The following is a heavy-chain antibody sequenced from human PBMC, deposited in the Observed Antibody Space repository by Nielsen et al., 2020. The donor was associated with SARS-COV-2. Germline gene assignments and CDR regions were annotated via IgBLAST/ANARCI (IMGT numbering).Heavy chain of an antibody. J-gene: IGHJ5*02. Sequence: SETLSLTCSVSGDSITSGGYYWTWIRQQPGKGLEWIGYIYHSAVYSSGSPHYSPSLKSRIAVSLDTSKTQFSLTLTSVTAADTAIYYCARCGMYSSSSRFDPWGQGTPVTVSS. CDR3: ARCGMYSSSSRFDP. D-gene: IGHD6-6*01. V-gene: IGHV4-31*03. CDR1: GDSITSGGYY. CDR2: IYHSAVYSSGSP.